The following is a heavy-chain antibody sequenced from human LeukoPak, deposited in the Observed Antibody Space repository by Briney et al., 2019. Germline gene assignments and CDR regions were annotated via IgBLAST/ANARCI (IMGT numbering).Heavy chain of an antibody. D-gene: IGHD3-10*01. J-gene: IGHJ4*02. V-gene: IGHV3-30-3*01. CDR1: GFTFSSYA. Sequence: GGSLRLSCAASGFTFSSYAMHWVRQAPGKGLEWVAVISYDGSNKYYADSVKGRFTISRDNSKNTLYLQMNSLRAEDTAVYYCARAPYGSGSYYAFDYWGQGTLVTVSS. CDR2: ISYDGSNK. CDR3: ARAPYGSGSYYAFDY.